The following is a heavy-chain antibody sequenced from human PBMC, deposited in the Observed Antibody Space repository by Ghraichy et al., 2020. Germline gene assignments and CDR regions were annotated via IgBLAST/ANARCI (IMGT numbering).Heavy chain of an antibody. CDR3: ARGGNGDHYYYYGLDV. V-gene: IGHV4-39*01. D-gene: IGHD3-16*01. Sequence: SETLSLTCTVSGGSIRSESYYWDWIRQSRGKGLEWIGSIHHSGTVYYNPSLKNRVTISVDTSKDQFSLELTSVTAADTAVYYCARGGNGDHYYYYGLDVLGQGTTIIVSS. J-gene: IGHJ6*02. CDR1: GGSIRSESYY. CDR2: IHHSGTV.